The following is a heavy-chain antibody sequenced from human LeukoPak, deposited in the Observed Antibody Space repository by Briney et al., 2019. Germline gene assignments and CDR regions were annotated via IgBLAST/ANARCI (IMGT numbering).Heavy chain of an antibody. V-gene: IGHV4-39*01. J-gene: IGHJ4*02. CDR2: IYYSGST. CDR1: GGSFSGYY. CDR3: ARHQSFITMIVGIDY. D-gene: IGHD3-22*01. Sequence: SETLSLTCAVYGGSFSGYYWGWIRQPPGKGLEWIGSIYYSGSTYYNPSLKSRVTISVDTSKNQFSLKLSSVTAADTAVYYCARHQSFITMIVGIDYWGQGTLVTVSS.